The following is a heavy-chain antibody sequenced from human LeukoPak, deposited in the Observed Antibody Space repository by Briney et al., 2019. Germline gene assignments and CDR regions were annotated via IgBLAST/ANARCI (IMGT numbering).Heavy chain of an antibody. J-gene: IGHJ1*01. D-gene: IGHD3-22*01. CDR3: ACANYYDSSGYYLPEYFQH. V-gene: IGHV1-18*01. CDR2: ISAYNGNT. Sequence: GASVKVSCKASGYTFTSYGISWVRQAPGQGGEWMGWISAYNGNTNYAQKLRGRVTMTTDTSTSTAYMELRSLRSDDTAVYYCACANYYDSSGYYLPEYFQHWGQGTLVTVSS. CDR1: GYTFTSYG.